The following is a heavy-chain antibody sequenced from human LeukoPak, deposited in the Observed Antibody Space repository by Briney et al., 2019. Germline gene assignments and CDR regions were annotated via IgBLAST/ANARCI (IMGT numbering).Heavy chain of an antibody. J-gene: IGHJ4*02. D-gene: IGHD3-10*01. CDR3: ARALYYGSGSYFSDY. CDR1: GFTFSSYD. V-gene: IGHV3-13*01. CDR2: IGTAGDT. Sequence: GGSLRLSCAASGFTFSSYDMHWVRQATGKGLEWVSAIGTAGDTYYPGSVKGRFTISRENAKNYLYLQMNSLRAGDTAVYYCARALYYGSGSYFSDYWGQGTLVTVSS.